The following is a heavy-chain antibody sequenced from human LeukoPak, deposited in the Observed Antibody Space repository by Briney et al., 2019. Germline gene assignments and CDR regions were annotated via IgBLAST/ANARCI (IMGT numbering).Heavy chain of an antibody. CDR3: ARERYCSSTSCYRDHYYYYMDV. CDR2: INNSGST. Sequence: SETLSLTCAVYGGSFSGYYWSWIRQPPGKGLEWIGEINNSGSTNYNPSLKSRVTISVDTSKNQFSLKLISVTAADTAVYYCARERYCSSTSCYRDHYYYYMDVWGKGTTVTVSS. D-gene: IGHD2-2*02. V-gene: IGHV4-34*01. CDR1: GGSFSGYY. J-gene: IGHJ6*03.